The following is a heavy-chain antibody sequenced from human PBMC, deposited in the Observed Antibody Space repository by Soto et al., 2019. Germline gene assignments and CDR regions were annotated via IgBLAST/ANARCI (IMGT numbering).Heavy chain of an antibody. J-gene: IGHJ4*02. D-gene: IGHD5-18*01. V-gene: IGHV4-34*01. CDR2: INHSGST. Sequence: SETLSLTCAVYGGSFSGYDWSWIRQPPGKGLEWIGEINHSGSTNYNPSLKSRVTISVDTSKNQFSLKLSSVTAADTAVYYCARGAGYSYGYGYYFDYWGQGTLVTVSS. CDR3: ARGAGYSYGYGYYFDY. CDR1: GGSFSGYD.